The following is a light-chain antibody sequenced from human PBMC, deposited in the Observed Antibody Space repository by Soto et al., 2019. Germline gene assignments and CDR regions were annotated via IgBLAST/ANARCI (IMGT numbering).Light chain of an antibody. V-gene: IGLV2-14*01. Sequence: QSALTQPASVSGSPGQSITISCTGTNNDIGGYNFVSWYQQHPGKAPKLLIYEVINRPSGVSNRFSGSKSGNTASLSISGLQAEDEADYYCNSYTSSATRVFGGGTQLTVL. J-gene: IGLJ3*02. CDR2: EVI. CDR1: NNDIGGYNF. CDR3: NSYTSSATRV.